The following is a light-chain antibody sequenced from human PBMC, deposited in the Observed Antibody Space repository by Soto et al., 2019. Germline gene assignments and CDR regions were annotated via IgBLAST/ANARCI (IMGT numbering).Light chain of an antibody. Sequence: DIPMTQFPSSLSASVGDRVTITCRASKSISSYLTWYQQKPEKAPTLLIYAASSLQSGVPSRVRGSGSGTDFTLTIISLQPEDFATYYCQHSYFTPYTFGQGTNLDIK. CDR2: AAS. CDR1: KSISSY. V-gene: IGKV1-39*01. CDR3: QHSYFTPYT. J-gene: IGKJ2*01.